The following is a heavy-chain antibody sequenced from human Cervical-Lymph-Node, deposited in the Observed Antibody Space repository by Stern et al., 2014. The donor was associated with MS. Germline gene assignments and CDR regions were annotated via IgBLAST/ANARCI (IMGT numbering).Heavy chain of an antibody. V-gene: IGHV4-4*02. CDR2: IYHRGST. Sequence: VQLVESGPGLVKPSGTLSLTCAVSGGSISSSNWWSWVRQPPGKGLEWIGEIYHRGSTTYNPSLKSRVPITVDKSKNQFSLKLSSVTAADTAVYYCARSYSSSWYEDYWGQGTLVTVSS. CDR1: GGSISSSNW. D-gene: IGHD6-13*01. J-gene: IGHJ4*02. CDR3: ARSYSSSWYEDY.